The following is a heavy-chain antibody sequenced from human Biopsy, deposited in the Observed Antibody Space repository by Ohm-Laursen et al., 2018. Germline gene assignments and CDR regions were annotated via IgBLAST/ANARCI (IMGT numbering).Heavy chain of an antibody. CDR1: GFTFSGSG. J-gene: IGHJ6*02. D-gene: IGHD6-6*01. CDR2: ISETSSHI. CDR3: ARDSSRRAREGGMDV. V-gene: IGHV3-21*01. Sequence: SLRLSCTASGFTFSGSGIHWVRQAPGKGLEWISYISETSSHIYDADSVRGRFTVARDIAKNSLYLQLNSLRVEDTAVYYCARDSSRRAREGGMDVWGQGTTVTVSS.